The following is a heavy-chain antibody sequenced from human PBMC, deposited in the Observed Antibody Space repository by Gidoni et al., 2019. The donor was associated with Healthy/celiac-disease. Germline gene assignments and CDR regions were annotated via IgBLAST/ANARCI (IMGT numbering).Heavy chain of an antibody. D-gene: IGHD6-19*01. CDR3: AQASGWDAQFDY. J-gene: IGHJ4*02. CDR2: ISWTSGSI. V-gene: IGHV3-9*01. CDR1: GFTFDDYA. Sequence: EVQLVESGGGLVQPGRSLRLSCAASGFTFDDYAMHWVRPAPGKGLEWVSGISWTSGSIGYADSVKGRFTISRDNAKNSLYLQMNSLRAEDTALYYCAQASGWDAQFDYWGQGTLVTVSS.